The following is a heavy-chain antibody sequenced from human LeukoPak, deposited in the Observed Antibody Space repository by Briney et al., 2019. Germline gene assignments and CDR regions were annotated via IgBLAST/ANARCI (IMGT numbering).Heavy chain of an antibody. Sequence: PSETLSLTCAVYGGSFSGYYWSWIRQPPGKGLEWIGEINHSGSTNYNPSLKSRVTISVDTSKNQFSLKLSSVTAADTAVYYCASYNWNDAAFDYWGQGTLVTVSS. V-gene: IGHV4-34*01. D-gene: IGHD1-20*01. CDR3: ASYNWNDAAFDY. CDR2: INHSGST. J-gene: IGHJ4*02. CDR1: GGSFSGYY.